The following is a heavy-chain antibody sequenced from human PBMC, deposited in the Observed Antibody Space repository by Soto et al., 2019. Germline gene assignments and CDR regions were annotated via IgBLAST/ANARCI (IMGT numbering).Heavy chain of an antibody. J-gene: IGHJ6*02. CDR2: IKSKTDGGTT. Sequence: PGGSLRLSCAASGFTFSNAWMSWVRQAPGKGLEWVGRIKSKTDGGTTDYAAPVKGRFTISRDDSKNTLYLQMNSLKTEDTAVYYCTTAKRYSGSDASYYCYGMDVWGQGTTVTVSS. CDR1: GFTFSNAW. V-gene: IGHV3-15*01. CDR3: TTAKRYSGSDASYYCYGMDV. D-gene: IGHD5-12*01.